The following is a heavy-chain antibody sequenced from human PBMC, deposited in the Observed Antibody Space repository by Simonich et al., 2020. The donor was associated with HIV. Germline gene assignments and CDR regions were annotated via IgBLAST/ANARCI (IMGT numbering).Heavy chain of an antibody. D-gene: IGHD4-17*01. V-gene: IGHV3-74*01. CDR1: GFTFSNYW. CDR3: YGAFDV. Sequence: EVQLVESGGGLVQSGGSLRLSCVASGFTFSNYWMHWVRQAQGKGVEWISRITSDGTTTIYADSVKGRFIISRDNAKNTLYLQMNSLRTEDTAVYFCYGAFDVWGQGTTVTV. J-gene: IGHJ3*01. CDR2: ITSDGTTT.